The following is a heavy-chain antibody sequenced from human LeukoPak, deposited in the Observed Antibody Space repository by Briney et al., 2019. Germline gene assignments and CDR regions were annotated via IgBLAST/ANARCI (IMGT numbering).Heavy chain of an antibody. CDR1: GGTFSSYA. CDR3: ARGGATVVTDFDY. CDR2: IIPIFGTA. D-gene: IGHD4-23*01. J-gene: IGHJ4*02. Sequence: SVKVSCKASGGTFSSYAIRWVRQAPGQGLEWMGGIIPIFGTANYAQKSQRKVTITADESTSTAYMELSSLRSEYTAVYYCARGGATVVTDFDYWGQGTRVTVSS. V-gene: IGHV1-69*13.